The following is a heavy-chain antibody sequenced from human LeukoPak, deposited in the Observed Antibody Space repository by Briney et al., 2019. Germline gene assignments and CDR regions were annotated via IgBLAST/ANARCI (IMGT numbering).Heavy chain of an antibody. D-gene: IGHD4-23*01. CDR3: ARASTTVVTPLDY. CDR2: INHSGST. CDR1: GGSFSGYY. V-gene: IGHV4-34*01. J-gene: IGHJ4*02. Sequence: SETLSLTCAVYGGSFSGYYWSWIRQPPGKGLEWIGEINHSGSTNYNPSLKSRVTISVDTSKNQFSLKLSSVTAADTAVYYCARASTTVVTPLDYWGKGTLVTVSS.